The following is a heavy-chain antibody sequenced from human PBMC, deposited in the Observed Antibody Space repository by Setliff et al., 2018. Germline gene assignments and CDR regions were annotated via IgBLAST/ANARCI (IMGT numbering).Heavy chain of an antibody. J-gene: IGHJ6*03. CDR1: DGSMSSHY. Sequence: SETLSLTCTVFDGSMSSHYWSWIRQPPDKGLEWIGYIFYSGSTNYSPSLKSRVTISLDTSESHFSLNLRSVTAADTALYYCARVSGFLYIDVWGNGTTVTSP. D-gene: IGHD3-3*01. CDR2: IFYSGST. V-gene: IGHV4-59*08. CDR3: ARVSGFLYIDV.